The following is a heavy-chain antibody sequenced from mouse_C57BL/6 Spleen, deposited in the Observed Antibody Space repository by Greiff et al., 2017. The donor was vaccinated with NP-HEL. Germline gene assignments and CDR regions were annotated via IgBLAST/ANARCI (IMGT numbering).Heavy chain of an antibody. CDR3: TTEAGTGTPFAY. CDR2: IDPENGDT. CDR1: GFNIKDDY. V-gene: IGHV14-4*01. D-gene: IGHD4-1*01. Sequence: VQLQQSGAELVRPGASVKLSCTASGFNIKDDYMHWVKQRPEQGLEWIGWIDPENGDTEYASKFQGKATITADTSSNTAYLQLSSLTSEDTAVYYCTTEAGTGTPFAYWGQGTLVTVSA. J-gene: IGHJ3*01.